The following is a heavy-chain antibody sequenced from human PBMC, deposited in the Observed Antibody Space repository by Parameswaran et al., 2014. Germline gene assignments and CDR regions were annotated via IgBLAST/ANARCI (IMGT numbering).Heavy chain of an antibody. D-gene: IGHD1-26*01. J-gene: IGHJ4*02. Sequence: WVRQAPGQGLEWMGIINPSGGSTSYAQKFQGRVTMTRDTSTSTVYMELSSLRSEDTAVYYCARDRIVGATTFDYWGQGTLVTVSS. CDR3: ARDRIVGATTFDY. CDR2: INPSGGST. V-gene: IGHV1-46*01.